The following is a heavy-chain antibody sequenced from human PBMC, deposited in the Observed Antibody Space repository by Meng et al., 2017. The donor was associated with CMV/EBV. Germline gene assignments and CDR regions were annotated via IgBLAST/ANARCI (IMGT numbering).Heavy chain of an antibody. CDR1: GFTFSSYS. Sequence: GESLKISCAASGFTFSSYSMNWVRQAPGKGLEWVSSISSSSSYIYYADSVKGRFTISRDNAKNSLYLQMNSLRAEDQAVYYCARAPPWDEFDYWGQGTLVTVSS. CDR2: ISSSSSYI. CDR3: ARAPPWDEFDY. J-gene: IGHJ4*02. D-gene: IGHD1-26*01. V-gene: IGHV3-21*01.